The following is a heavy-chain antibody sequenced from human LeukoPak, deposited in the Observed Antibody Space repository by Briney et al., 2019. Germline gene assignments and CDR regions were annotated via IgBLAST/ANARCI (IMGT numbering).Heavy chain of an antibody. CDR3: ARGGQPLNIDY. CDR1: GFTFSSYA. J-gene: IGHJ4*02. CDR2: INPSGGST. V-gene: IGHV1-46*01. Sequence: GGSLRLSCAASGFTFSSYAMHWVRQAPGQGLEWMGIINPSGGSTSYAQKFQGRVTMTRDTSTSTVYMELSSLRSEDTAVYYCARGGQPLNIDYWGQGTLVTVSS. D-gene: IGHD1-14*01.